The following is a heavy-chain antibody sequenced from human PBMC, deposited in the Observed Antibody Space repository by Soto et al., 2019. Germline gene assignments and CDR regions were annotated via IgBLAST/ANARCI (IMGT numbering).Heavy chain of an antibody. V-gene: IGHV3-30-3*01. CDR2: ISYDGSNK. D-gene: IGHD3-3*01. CDR1: GFTFSSYA. Sequence: TGGSLRLSCAASGFTFSSYAMHWVRQAPGKGLEWVAVISYDGSNKYYADSVKGRFTISRDNSKNTLYLQMNSLRAEDTAVYYCARGGTYYDFWSGYYDYWGQGTLVTVSS. CDR3: ARGGTYYDFWSGYYDY. J-gene: IGHJ4*02.